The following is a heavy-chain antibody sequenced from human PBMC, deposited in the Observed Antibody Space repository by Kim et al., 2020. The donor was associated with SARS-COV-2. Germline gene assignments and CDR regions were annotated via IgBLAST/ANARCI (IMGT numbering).Heavy chain of an antibody. V-gene: IGHV3-23*01. CDR3: AKDSIAPAATDAFDV. J-gene: IGHJ3*01. D-gene: IGHD6-6*01. Sequence: AESVKGRSTVSRANSKNMLYLQMDGLRAEDTAVYNCAKDSIAPAATDAFDVWGQGTMVTVSS.